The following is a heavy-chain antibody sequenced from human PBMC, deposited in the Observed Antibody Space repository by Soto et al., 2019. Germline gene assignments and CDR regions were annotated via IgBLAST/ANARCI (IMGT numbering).Heavy chain of an antibody. D-gene: IGHD1-26*01. CDR2: IIPIFGTA. CDR3: ARGKVGATGFYYYYGMDV. Sequence: SVKVSCKASGYTFTAYYIHWVRQAPGQGLEWMGGIIPIFGTANYAQKFQGRVTITADKSTSTAYMELSSLRSEDTAVYYCARGKVGATGFYYYYGMDVWGQGTTVTVSS. CDR1: GYTFTAYY. V-gene: IGHV1-69*06. J-gene: IGHJ6*02.